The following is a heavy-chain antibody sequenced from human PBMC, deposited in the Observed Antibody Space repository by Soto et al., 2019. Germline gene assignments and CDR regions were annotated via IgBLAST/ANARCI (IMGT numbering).Heavy chain of an antibody. Sequence: PSETLSLTFTVYGGSFSGYYWSWIRQPPGKGRELIGEINHSGSTNYNPSLKSRVTISVDTAKKQCSLKLSSVTAADTAVDYCAIERRCFDWLLWPSTPYYVDYGGQGTRVTVSS. D-gene: IGHD3-9*01. CDR3: AIERRCFDWLLWPSTPYYVDY. J-gene: IGHJ4*02. CDR1: GGSFSGYY. CDR2: INHSGST. V-gene: IGHV4-34*01.